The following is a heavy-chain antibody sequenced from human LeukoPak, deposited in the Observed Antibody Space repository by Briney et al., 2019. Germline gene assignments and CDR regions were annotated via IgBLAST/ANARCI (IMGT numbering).Heavy chain of an antibody. CDR3: ARDNEIAAAGTSHYFDY. V-gene: IGHV1-18*01. Sequence: ASVKVSCKASGYSSTNYGITWVRQAPGQGLEWMGWVSAYNGDTVYAQKFQGRVTMTTDTSTSTAYMELRSLRSDDSAVYYCARDNEIAAAGTSHYFDYWGQGTLVTVSS. CDR2: VSAYNGDT. CDR1: GYSSTNYG. J-gene: IGHJ4*02. D-gene: IGHD6-13*01.